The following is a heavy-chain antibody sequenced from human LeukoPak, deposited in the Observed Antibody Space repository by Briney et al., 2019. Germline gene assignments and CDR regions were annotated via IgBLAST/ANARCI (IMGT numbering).Heavy chain of an antibody. V-gene: IGHV3-23*01. CDR1: GFTFSSYA. Sequence: GGSLRLSCAASGFTFSSYAMSWVRQAPGKGLEWVSAISGSGGSTYYADSVKGRFTISRDNSKNTLYLQMNSLRAEDTAVYYCAKGPVTIFGMVIPSWFDPWGQGTLVTVSS. J-gene: IGHJ5*02. CDR3: AKGPVTIFGMVIPSWFDP. D-gene: IGHD3-3*01. CDR2: ISGSGGST.